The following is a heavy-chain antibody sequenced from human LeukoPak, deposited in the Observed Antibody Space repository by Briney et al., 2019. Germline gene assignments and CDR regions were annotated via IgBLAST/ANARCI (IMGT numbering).Heavy chain of an antibody. CDR1: GYSFTSYW. D-gene: IGHD2-2*01. Sequence: GESLKISCKGSGYSFTSYWIGGVRQMPGKGLEWMGIIYPGDSDTRYSPSFQGQVTISADKSISTAYLQWSSLQASDIAMYYCAGYMEYQLLSFDYWGQGTLVTVSS. CDR3: AGYMEYQLLSFDY. CDR2: IYPGDSDT. J-gene: IGHJ4*02. V-gene: IGHV5-51*01.